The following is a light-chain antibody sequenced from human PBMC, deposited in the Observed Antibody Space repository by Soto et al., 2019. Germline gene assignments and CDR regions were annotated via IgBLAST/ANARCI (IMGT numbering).Light chain of an antibody. CDR1: QGVGSW. V-gene: IGKV1-12*01. Sequence: DIQMTQSPSSVSASVGDRVTITCRASQGVGSWLAWYQQKPGKVPKLLIYDASTLQSGVPSRFSGRGSGTDFTLTISSLQPEDFATYYCQQANSRPPDFGGGTRVEFK. CDR3: QQANSRPPD. CDR2: DAS. J-gene: IGKJ4*01.